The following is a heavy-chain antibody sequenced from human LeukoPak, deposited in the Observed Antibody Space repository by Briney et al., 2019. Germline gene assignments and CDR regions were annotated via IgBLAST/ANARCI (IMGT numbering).Heavy chain of an antibody. CDR2: ISSSGSTI. CDR3: ARTEYGDYSLPSGY. Sequence: GGSLRLSCAASGFTFSSYEMNWVRQAPGKGLEWVSYISSSGSTIYYADSVKGRFTISRDNAKNSLYLRMNSLRAEDTAVYYCARTEYGDYSLPSGYWGQGTLVTVSS. D-gene: IGHD4-17*01. J-gene: IGHJ4*02. V-gene: IGHV3-48*03. CDR1: GFTFSSYE.